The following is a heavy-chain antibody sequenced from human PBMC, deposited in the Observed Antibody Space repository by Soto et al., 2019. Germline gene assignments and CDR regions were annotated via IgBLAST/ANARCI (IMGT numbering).Heavy chain of an antibody. V-gene: IGHV4-30-4*01. CDR1: GGSISSGDYY. J-gene: IGHJ4*02. CDR2: IYYSGST. CDR3: ARDSRNWNYVDY. Sequence: KPSETLSLTCTVSGGSISSGDYYWSWIRQPPGKGLEWIGYIYYSGSTYYNPSLKSRVTISVDTSKNQFSLKLSSVTAADTAVYYCARDSRNWNYVDYWGQGTLVTVSS. D-gene: IGHD1-20*01.